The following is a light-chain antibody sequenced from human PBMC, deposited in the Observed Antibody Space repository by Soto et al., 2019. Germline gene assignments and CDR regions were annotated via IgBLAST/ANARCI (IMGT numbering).Light chain of an antibody. CDR1: QSISNW. Sequence: DIQMTQSPSTLSASVGDRVTITCRASQSISNWLAWYQQKPGKAPQLRIYQASSLETGVPSRFSGSGFGTEFTLTISSLQPDDFATYYCQHYYGYLSFGPGTKVEIK. CDR2: QAS. V-gene: IGKV1-5*03. J-gene: IGKJ3*01. CDR3: QHYYGYLS.